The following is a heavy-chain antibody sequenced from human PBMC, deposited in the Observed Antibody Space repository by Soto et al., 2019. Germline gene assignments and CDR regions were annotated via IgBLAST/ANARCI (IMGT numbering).Heavy chain of an antibody. CDR3: AKGLDYYGSGYYYYGMDV. V-gene: IGHV3-23*01. D-gene: IGHD3-10*01. Sequence: LSLTCAASGFTFSSYAMSWVRQAPGKGLEWVSAISGSGGSTYYADSVKGRFTISRDNSKNTLYLQMNSLRAEDTAVYYCAKGLDYYGSGYYYYGMDVWGQGTTVTVSS. CDR1: GFTFSSYA. J-gene: IGHJ6*02. CDR2: ISGSGGST.